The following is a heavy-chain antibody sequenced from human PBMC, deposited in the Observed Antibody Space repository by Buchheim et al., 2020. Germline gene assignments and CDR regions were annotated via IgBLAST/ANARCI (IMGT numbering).Heavy chain of an antibody. J-gene: IGHJ4*02. V-gene: IGHV3-23*01. CDR1: GITFSSYA. CDR3: VTGYSSSWYPGGRIY. Sequence: EVQLLESGGGLVQPGGSLRLSCAAPGITFSSYAMSWVRQAPGKGLEWVSSITGSGGSTYYAESVKGRFTISRDNSKNTLSLLMNRLRAEDTAVYYCVTGYSSSWYPGGRIYWGQGTL. D-gene: IGHD6-13*01. CDR2: ITGSGGST.